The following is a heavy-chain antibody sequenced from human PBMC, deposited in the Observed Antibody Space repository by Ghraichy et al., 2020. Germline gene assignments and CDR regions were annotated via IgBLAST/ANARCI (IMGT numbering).Heavy chain of an antibody. CDR1: GLSISSYW. CDR2: INGDGSRK. J-gene: IGHJ6*03. CDR3: ATARYYYMDV. V-gene: IGHV3-74*03. Sequence: GGSLRLSCEVSGLSISSYWMHWVRQSPGKGLVWVLRINGDGSRKTYAESVKGRFTISRDNDRNTLHLEMNSLRAEDTAVYYCATARYYYMDVWGKGTTVTVSS.